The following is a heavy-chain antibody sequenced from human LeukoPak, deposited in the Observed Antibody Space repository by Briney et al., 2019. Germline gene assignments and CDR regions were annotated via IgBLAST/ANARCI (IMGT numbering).Heavy chain of an antibody. J-gene: IGHJ6*02. Sequence: SVKVSCKASGGTFSSYAISWVRQAPGQGLEWMGRIIPIFGIANYAQKFQGRVTITADKSTSTAYMELSSLRSEDTAVYYCARDAFLEWLVDYYYGMDVWGQGTTVTVSS. CDR3: ARDAFLEWLVDYYYGMDV. CDR2: IIPIFGIA. D-gene: IGHD3-3*01. CDR1: GGTFSSYA. V-gene: IGHV1-69*04.